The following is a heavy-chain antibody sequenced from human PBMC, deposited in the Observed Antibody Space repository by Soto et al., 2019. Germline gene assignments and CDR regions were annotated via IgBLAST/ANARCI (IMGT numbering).Heavy chain of an antibody. CDR3: AAATTWNFHFHY. V-gene: IGHV3-33*01. CDR1: GFTISTHG. CDR2: IWYDASNR. J-gene: IGHJ4*02. D-gene: IGHD1-7*01. Sequence: QVQLVESGGGVVQPGTSLRLSCAASGFTISTHGMHWVRQAPGKGLEWVANIWYDASNRFYADSVKGRFTISKDNSKNTLYLQMSSLRAEDTAVYYCAAATTWNFHFHYWGQGTQVTVSS.